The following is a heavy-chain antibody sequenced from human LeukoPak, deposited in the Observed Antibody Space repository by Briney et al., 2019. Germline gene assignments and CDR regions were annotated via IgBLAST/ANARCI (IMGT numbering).Heavy chain of an antibody. CDR2: INHSGST. CDR3: ARGPGWFDP. J-gene: IGHJ5*02. CDR1: GGSFSGYY. V-gene: IGHV4-34*01. Sequence: SETLSLTCAVSGGSFSGYYWSWIRQPPGKGLEWIGEINHSGSTNYNPSLKSRVTISVDTSKNQFSLKLSSVTAADTAVYYCARGPGWFDPWGQGTLVTVSS.